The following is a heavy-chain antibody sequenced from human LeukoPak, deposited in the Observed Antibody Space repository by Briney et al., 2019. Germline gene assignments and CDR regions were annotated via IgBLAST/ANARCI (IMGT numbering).Heavy chain of an antibody. J-gene: IGHJ4*02. V-gene: IGHV3-23*01. Sequence: PGGSLRLSCAASGFTFSSYAMSWVRQATGKGLEWVAAISGSGGSTYYGVCVKGRFTIYRDNSKNTLYLQMNSMRAEDTAVYYCAKDYYYGSGSYYTFLGDYWGQGTLGTVSS. CDR2: ISGSGGST. CDR3: AKDYYYGSGSYYTFLGDY. D-gene: IGHD3-10*01. CDR1: GFTFSSYA.